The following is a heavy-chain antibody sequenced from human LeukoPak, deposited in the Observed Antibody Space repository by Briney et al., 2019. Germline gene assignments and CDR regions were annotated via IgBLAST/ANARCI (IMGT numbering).Heavy chain of an antibody. V-gene: IGHV3-13*04. CDR1: GFTFSRYD. Sequence: PGGSLRLSCAGSGFTFSRYDMHGVRQAPGKGLEWVSAIITGGDTYYPDSVKGRFTISRENAKDSMYLQMNSLTAGDTAVYYCARGREYSSRVAFDIWGQGTLVTVSS. CDR2: IITGGDT. D-gene: IGHD3-10*01. CDR3: ARGREYSSRVAFDI. J-gene: IGHJ3*02.